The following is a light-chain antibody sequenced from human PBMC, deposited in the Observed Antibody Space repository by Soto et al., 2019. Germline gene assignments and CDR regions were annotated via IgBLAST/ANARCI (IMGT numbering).Light chain of an antibody. CDR3: QVWDLTDDHPQVV. CDR1: NIGLKS. CDR2: DDT. Sequence: SYELSQPPSVSVAPGQTAKITCGGNNIGLKSVHWYQQMPGQAPVLVVYDDTARPSGIPERFSGSNSENKATLTISRVEAGDEADYYCQVWDLTDDHPQVVFGGGTKLTVL. V-gene: IGLV3-21*02. J-gene: IGLJ2*01.